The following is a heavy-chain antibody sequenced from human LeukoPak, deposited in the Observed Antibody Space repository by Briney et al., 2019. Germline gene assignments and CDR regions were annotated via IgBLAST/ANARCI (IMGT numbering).Heavy chain of an antibody. CDR1: GFTSSSYW. J-gene: IGHJ4*02. Sequence: GGSLRLSCAASGFTSSSYWMSWVRQAPGKGLEWVANIREDGSERYYVDSVKGRFTISRDNAKNSLYLQMNSLRAEDTAFYYCAKGGRRQWGNFDYWGQGILVTVSS. V-gene: IGHV3-7*03. D-gene: IGHD6-19*01. CDR2: IREDGSER. CDR3: AKGGRRQWGNFDY.